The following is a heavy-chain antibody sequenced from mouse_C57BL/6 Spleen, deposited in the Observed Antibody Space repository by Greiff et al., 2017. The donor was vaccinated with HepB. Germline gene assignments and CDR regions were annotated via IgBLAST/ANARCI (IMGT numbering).Heavy chain of an antibody. Sequence: EVQLQQSGPGLVKPSQSLSLTCSVTGYSITSGYYWNWIRQFPGNKLEWMGYISYDGSNNYNPSLKNRISITRDTSKNQFFLKLNSVTTEDTATYYCARGYYGSRSGGYFDVWGTGTTVTVSS. CDR3: ARGYYGSRSGGYFDV. J-gene: IGHJ1*03. CDR1: GYSITSGYY. V-gene: IGHV3-6*01. D-gene: IGHD1-1*01. CDR2: ISYDGSN.